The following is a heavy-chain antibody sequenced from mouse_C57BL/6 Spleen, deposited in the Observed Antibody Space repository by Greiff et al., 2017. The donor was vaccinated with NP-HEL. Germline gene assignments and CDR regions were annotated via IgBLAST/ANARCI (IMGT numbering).Heavy chain of an antibody. CDR2: IDPEDGET. CDR3: ARSPPSGRGYFDV. Sequence: DVHLVESGAELVKPGASVKLSCTASGFNIKDYYMHWVKQRTEQGLEWIGRIDPEDGETKYAPKFQGKATITADTSSNTAYLQLSSLTSEDTAVYYCARSPPSGRGYFDVWGTGTTVTVSS. J-gene: IGHJ1*03. V-gene: IGHV14-2*01. D-gene: IGHD1-3*01. CDR1: GFNIKDYY.